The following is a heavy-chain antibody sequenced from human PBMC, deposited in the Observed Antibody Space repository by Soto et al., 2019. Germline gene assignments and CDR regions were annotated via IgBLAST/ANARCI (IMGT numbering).Heavy chain of an antibody. J-gene: IGHJ4*02. D-gene: IGHD2-21*01. V-gene: IGHV3-74*01. CDR3: ARDGEGY. CDR2: INTDGRET. CDR1: GFIFSNYV. Sequence: GGSLILSCAASGFIFSNYVMHWVRQVPGKGLVWVSRINTDGRETNYADSVKGRFTVSRDNAKNTQFLQMNSLRVEDTAVYYCARDGEGYWGQGTLVTVSS.